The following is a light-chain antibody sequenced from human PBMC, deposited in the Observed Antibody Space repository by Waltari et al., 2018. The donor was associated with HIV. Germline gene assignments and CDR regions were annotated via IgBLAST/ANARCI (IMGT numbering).Light chain of an antibody. Sequence: QSALTQPASVSGSPGQSITISCAGTSRDISGCNCVSCYQQHPGKAPKLMIYEVNKRPSGVSNRFSGSKSGNTASLTISGLQVEDEADYYCSSYTRRSTWVFGGGTRLTVL. CDR2: EVN. V-gene: IGLV2-14*03. J-gene: IGLJ3*02. CDR1: SRDISGCNC. CDR3: SSYTRRSTWV.